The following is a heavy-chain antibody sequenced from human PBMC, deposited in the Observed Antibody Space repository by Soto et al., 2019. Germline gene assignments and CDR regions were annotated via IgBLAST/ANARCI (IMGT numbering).Heavy chain of an antibody. Sequence: EVQLVESGGGLIKPGGSLRLSCAASGFTFSSYSMNWVRQAPGKGLEWVSSISSSSSYIYYADSVKGRFTISRDNAKNSLYLQMNSLRAEDTAVYYCARVLSGDYRIDYWGQGTLVTVSS. D-gene: IGHD4-17*01. V-gene: IGHV3-21*01. J-gene: IGHJ4*02. CDR2: ISSSSSYI. CDR1: GFTFSSYS. CDR3: ARVLSGDYRIDY.